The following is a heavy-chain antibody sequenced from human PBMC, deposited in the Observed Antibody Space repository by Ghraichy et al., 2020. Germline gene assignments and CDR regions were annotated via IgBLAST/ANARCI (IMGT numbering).Heavy chain of an antibody. CDR2: IFSNDEK. Sequence: SGPTLVKPTETLTLTCTVSGFSLSNARMGVSWIRQPPGKALEWLAHIFSNDEKSYSTSLKSRLTISKDTSKSQVVLTMTNMDPVDTATYYCARAYYDFWSGYYSHFGMDVWGQGTTVTVSS. CDR1: GFSLSNARMG. CDR3: ARAYYDFWSGYYSHFGMDV. V-gene: IGHV2-26*01. J-gene: IGHJ6*02. D-gene: IGHD3-3*01.